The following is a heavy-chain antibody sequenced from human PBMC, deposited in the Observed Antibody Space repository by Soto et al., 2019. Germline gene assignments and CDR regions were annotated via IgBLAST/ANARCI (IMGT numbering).Heavy chain of an antibody. CDR1: GGIFSKDP. V-gene: IGHV1-69*01. D-gene: IGHD2-21*02. J-gene: IGHJ4*02. Sequence: QVQLVQSGAEMKKPGSSVKVSCKASGGIFSKDPISWVRQAPGQGLEWMGGIIPAIGKPDYAQKYEDRVTIAADESTSPAYMELTNLGAEDTAVYYSATGEWALPHFWGQGTLVTVSS. CDR3: ATGEWALPHF. CDR2: IIPAIGKP.